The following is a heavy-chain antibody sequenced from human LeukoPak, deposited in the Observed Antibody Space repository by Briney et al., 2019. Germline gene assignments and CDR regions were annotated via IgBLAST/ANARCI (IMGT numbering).Heavy chain of an antibody. CDR1: GGTFSSYA. V-gene: IGHV1-69*13. CDR3: ARASRSFVWATFDY. CDR2: IIPIFGAA. D-gene: IGHD1-26*01. J-gene: IGHJ4*02. Sequence: ASVKVSCKASGGTFSSYAISWVRQAPGQGLEWMGGIIPIFGAANYAQKFQGRVTITADESTSTAYMELSSLRSEDTAVYYCARASRSFVWATFDYWGQGTLVTVSS.